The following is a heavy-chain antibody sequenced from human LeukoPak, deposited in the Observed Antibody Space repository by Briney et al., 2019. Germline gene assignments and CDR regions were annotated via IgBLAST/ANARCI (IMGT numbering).Heavy chain of an antibody. V-gene: IGHV1-2*06. CDR1: GYTFTGYY. CDR3: AREGITMVRGVLSFFGY. CDR2: INPNSGGT. Sequence: ASVKVSCKAPGYTFTGYYMHWVRQAPGQGLEWMGRINPNSGGTNYAQKFQGRVTMTRDTSISTAYMELSRLRSDDTAVYYCAREGITMVRGVLSFFGYWGQGTLVTVSS. D-gene: IGHD3-10*01. J-gene: IGHJ4*02.